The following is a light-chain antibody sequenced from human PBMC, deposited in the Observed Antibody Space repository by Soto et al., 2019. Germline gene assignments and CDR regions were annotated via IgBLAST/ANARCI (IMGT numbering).Light chain of an antibody. CDR1: QSVSRY. Sequence: EIVLTQSPVTLSLSPGERATLSCRASQSVSRYLAWYQQKPGQPPRLLIYDASKRATGVPARFSGSGFGTDFTLTISSLEPEDFAVYYCQQRSDWPLTFGGGTDVEI. CDR2: DAS. V-gene: IGKV3-11*01. J-gene: IGKJ4*01. CDR3: QQRSDWPLT.